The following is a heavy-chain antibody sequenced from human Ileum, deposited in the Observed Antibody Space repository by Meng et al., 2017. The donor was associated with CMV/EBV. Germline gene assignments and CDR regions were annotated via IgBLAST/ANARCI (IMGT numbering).Heavy chain of an antibody. V-gene: IGHV4-59*01. CDR3: ARLEKLVLAY. Sequence: GSLRLSCSVSGGSISPYYWNWIRQPPGKGLEWIGYVYYSGSTNYNPSLKSRVTISVDTSKNQFSLKLSSVTAADTAVYYCARLEKLVLAYWGQGALVTVSS. CDR1: GGSISPYY. CDR2: VYYSGST. J-gene: IGHJ4*02. D-gene: IGHD6-6*01.